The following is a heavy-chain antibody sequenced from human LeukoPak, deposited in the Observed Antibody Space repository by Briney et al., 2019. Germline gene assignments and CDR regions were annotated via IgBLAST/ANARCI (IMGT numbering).Heavy chain of an antibody. Sequence: KASETLSLTCAVSGGSISNSNWWNWVRQPPGKGLEWIGEIYHTGSTNYNPSLKSRVTISVDKSKNQFSLKLSSVTAADTAVYYCASEKVSGYGMDVWGQGTTVTVSS. CDR3: ASEKVSGYGMDV. J-gene: IGHJ6*02. D-gene: IGHD1-14*01. CDR1: GGSISNSNW. V-gene: IGHV4-4*02. CDR2: IYHTGST.